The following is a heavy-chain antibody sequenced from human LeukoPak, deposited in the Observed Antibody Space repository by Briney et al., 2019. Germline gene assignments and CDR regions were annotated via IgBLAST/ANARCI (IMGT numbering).Heavy chain of an antibody. CDR1: GGSISSYY. J-gene: IGHJ4*02. V-gene: IGHV4-4*07. CDR3: ASVSSLESSSWNFDY. D-gene: IGHD6-13*01. CDR2: IYTSGST. Sequence: SETLSLTCTASGGSISSYYWSWIRQPAGKGLEWIGRIYTSGSTNYNPSLKSRVTMSVDTSKNQFSLKLSSVTAADTAVYYCASVSSLESSSWNFDYWGQGTLVTVSS.